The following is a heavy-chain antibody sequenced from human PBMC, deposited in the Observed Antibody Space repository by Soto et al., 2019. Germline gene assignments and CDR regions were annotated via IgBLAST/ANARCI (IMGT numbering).Heavy chain of an antibody. V-gene: IGHV4-31*03. CDR2: IYHSGNA. J-gene: IGHJ5*02. D-gene: IGHD6-13*01. Sequence: PSETLSLTCTISGGSISSGGYYWSWIRHQPGKGLQWIGYIYHSGNAYYNPSLRSRVTMSVDMSKNQFSLKLKSVTAADSATYFGAREGAGYSNWFDPWGPGTLVTVSS. CDR1: GGSISSGGYY. CDR3: AREGAGYSNWFDP.